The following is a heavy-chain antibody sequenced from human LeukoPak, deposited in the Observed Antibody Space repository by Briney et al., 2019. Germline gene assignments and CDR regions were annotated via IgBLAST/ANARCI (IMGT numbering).Heavy chain of an antibody. CDR2: IKQDGSEK. D-gene: IGHD1-26*01. CDR1: GFTFSSYE. V-gene: IGHV3-7*01. CDR3: ARDSGSYSY. J-gene: IGHJ4*02. Sequence: GGSLRLSCAASGFTFSSYEMNWVRQAPGKGLEWVANIKQDGSEKYYVDSVKGRFTISRDNAKNSLYLQMNSLRAEDTAVYYCARDSGSYSYWGQGTLVTVSS.